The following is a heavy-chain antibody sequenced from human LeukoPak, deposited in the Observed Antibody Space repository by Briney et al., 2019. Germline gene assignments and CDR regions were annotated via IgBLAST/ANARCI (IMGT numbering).Heavy chain of an antibody. CDR3: ARGPYGDYGGDAFDI. CDR2: INHSGST. V-gene: IGHV4-34*01. Sequence: SETLSLTCAVYGGSFSGYYWSWIRQPPGKGLEWIGEINHSGSTNSNPSLKSRVTISVDTSKNQFSLKLSSVTAADTAVYYCARGPYGDYGGDAFDIWGQGTMVTVSS. J-gene: IGHJ3*02. D-gene: IGHD4-17*01. CDR1: GGSFSGYY.